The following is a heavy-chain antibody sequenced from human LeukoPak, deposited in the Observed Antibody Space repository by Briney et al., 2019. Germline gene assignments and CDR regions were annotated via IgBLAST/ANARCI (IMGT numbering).Heavy chain of an antibody. CDR1: GGTFSTHA. Sequence: ASVKVSCKASGGTFSTHAISWVRQAPGQGLEWMGWISAYNGHTSYAQNLKDRLTMTTDTSTTTAYMELRSLRSDDTAVYFCARDAPWELPTRTLDYWGQGTLLTVSS. CDR2: ISAYNGHT. J-gene: IGHJ4*02. CDR3: ARDAPWELPTRTLDY. V-gene: IGHV1-18*01. D-gene: IGHD1-26*01.